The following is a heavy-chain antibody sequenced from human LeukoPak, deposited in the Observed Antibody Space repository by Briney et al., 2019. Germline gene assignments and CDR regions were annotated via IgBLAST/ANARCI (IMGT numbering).Heavy chain of an antibody. CDR3: TRGGFDHNMDV. D-gene: IGHD3-9*01. Sequence: GGSLRLSCAASGFSLSRYWMHWGRQAPGTGLVWGSYIDNDGTDTNYADSVRGRFTVSRDNDKNTLYLQMNGLRAEDTAVYYCTRGGFDHNMDVWGKGTTVT. J-gene: IGHJ6*03. CDR1: GFSLSRYW. CDR2: IDNDGTDT. V-gene: IGHV3-74*01.